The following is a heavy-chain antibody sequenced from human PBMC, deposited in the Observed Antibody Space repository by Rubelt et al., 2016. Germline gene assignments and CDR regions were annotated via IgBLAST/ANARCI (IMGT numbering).Heavy chain of an antibody. CDR1: GGSFSGYY. V-gene: IGHV4-34*01. CDR2: INHSGST. Sequence: QVQLQQWGAGLLKPSETLSLTCAVYGGSFSGYYWSWIRQPPGKGLAWIGEINHSGSTNYNPSLKSRVAIPVEPSKSQFSLKLSSVTAADTAVYYCARGRRGSSSWLGRDYYGMDVWGQGTTVTVSS. D-gene: IGHD6-13*01. J-gene: IGHJ6*02. CDR3: ARGRRGSSSWLGRDYYGMDV.